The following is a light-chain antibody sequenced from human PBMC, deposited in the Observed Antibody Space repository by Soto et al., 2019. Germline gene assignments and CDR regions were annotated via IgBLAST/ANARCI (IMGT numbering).Light chain of an antibody. V-gene: IGKV3-11*01. CDR1: QSVSSY. J-gene: IGKJ3*01. CDR3: QLRSNWLFT. CDR2: DAS. Sequence: EIVLTQSPATLSLSPGERATLSCRASQSVSSYLAWYQQKPGQAPRLLIYDASNRATGIPARFSGSGSGTDFALTISSLGPEDFAVYYCQLRSNWLFTFGPGTKVDIK.